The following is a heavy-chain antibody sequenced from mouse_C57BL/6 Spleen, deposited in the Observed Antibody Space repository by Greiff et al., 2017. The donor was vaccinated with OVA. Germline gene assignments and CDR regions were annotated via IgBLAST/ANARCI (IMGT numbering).Heavy chain of an antibody. CDR2: ISYSGST. Sequence: EVQVVESGPGMVKPSQSLSLTCTVTGYSITSGYDWHWIRHFPGNKLEWMGYISYSGSTNYNPSLKSRISITHDTSKNHFFLKLNSVTTEDTATYYCARSIYDGYLWYFDVWGTGTTVTVSS. D-gene: IGHD2-3*01. CDR3: ARSIYDGYLWYFDV. V-gene: IGHV3-1*01. J-gene: IGHJ1*03. CDR1: GYSITSGYD.